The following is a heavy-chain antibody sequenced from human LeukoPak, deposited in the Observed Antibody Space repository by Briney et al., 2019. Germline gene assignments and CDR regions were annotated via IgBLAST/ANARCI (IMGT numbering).Heavy chain of an antibody. J-gene: IGHJ3*02. Sequence: SVKVSCKASGGTFSSYAISWVRQALGQGLEWMGRIIPILGIANYAQKFQGRVTITADKSTSTAYMELSSLRSEDTAVYYCARNIVVVVAAMRDDAFDIWGQGTMVTVSS. V-gene: IGHV1-69*04. D-gene: IGHD2-15*01. CDR1: GGTFSSYA. CDR2: IIPILGIA. CDR3: ARNIVVVVAAMRDDAFDI.